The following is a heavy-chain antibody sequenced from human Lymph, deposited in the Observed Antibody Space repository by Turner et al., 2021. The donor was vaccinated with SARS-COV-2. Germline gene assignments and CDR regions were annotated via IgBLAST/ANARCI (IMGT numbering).Heavy chain of an antibody. CDR1: GGTFSSYA. J-gene: IGHJ4*02. CDR2: IIPMLDIA. Sequence: VHLLPSGAEVNKPGSSVKVSCKASGGTFSSYAISWLRQAPGKGLEWMGGIIPMLDIANYAQKFQGRVTITADKSTSTAYMELSSLRSEDTAVYYCARDVTGPLGYWGQGTLVTVSS. D-gene: IGHD1-20*01. V-gene: IGHV1-69*10. CDR3: ARDVTGPLGY.